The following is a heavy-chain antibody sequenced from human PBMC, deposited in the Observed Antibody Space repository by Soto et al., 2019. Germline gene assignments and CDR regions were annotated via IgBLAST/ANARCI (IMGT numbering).Heavy chain of an antibody. CDR3: ARARGYYYDSSGYPPGGY. Sequence: PGGSLRLSCAASGFTFSDYYMSWIRQAPGKGLEWVSYISSSGSTIYYADSVKGRFTISRDNAKNSLYLQMNSLRAEDTAVYYCARARGYYYDSSGYPPGGYWGQGTLVTVSS. CDR2: ISSSGSTI. CDR1: GFTFSDYY. J-gene: IGHJ4*02. D-gene: IGHD3-22*01. V-gene: IGHV3-11*01.